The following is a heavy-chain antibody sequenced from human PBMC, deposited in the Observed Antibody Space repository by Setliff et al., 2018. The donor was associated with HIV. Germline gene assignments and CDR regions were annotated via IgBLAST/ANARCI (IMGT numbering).Heavy chain of an antibody. CDR1: GGSISSYY. CDR2: IYYSGSS. V-gene: IGHV4-59*08. Sequence: SETLSLTCTVSGGSISSYYWSVFRQPPGKGLEWIGYIYYSGSSNYNPSLKSRVTISVDTSNNQFSLKLISVSAADTAVYYCAKLLPAADMAREIDSWGQGTLVTVSS. D-gene: IGHD2-2*01. CDR3: AKLLPAADMAREIDS. J-gene: IGHJ4*02.